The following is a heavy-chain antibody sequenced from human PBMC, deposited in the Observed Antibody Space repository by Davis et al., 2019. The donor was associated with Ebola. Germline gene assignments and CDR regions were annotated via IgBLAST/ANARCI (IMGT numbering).Heavy chain of an antibody. J-gene: IGHJ3*02. CDR1: GASISGDY. Sequence: MPSETLSLTCSVSGASISGDYWSWIRQSPGKGLEWIGYMLYSGTTNYNPSLKSRVTISVDTSKNQFSLKLSSVTAADTAVYYCARREHAFDIWGQGTMVTVSS. CDR3: ARREHAFDI. V-gene: IGHV4-59*01. D-gene: IGHD5-24*01. CDR2: MLYSGTT.